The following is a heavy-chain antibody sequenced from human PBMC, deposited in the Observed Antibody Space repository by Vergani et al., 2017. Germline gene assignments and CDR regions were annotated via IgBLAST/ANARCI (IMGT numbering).Heavy chain of an antibody. Sequence: EVQLVESGGGLVQPGGSLRLSCAASGFTFSSYWMSWVRQAPGKGLEWVANIKQYGSEKYYLDSVKGRFTISRDNAKNSLYLQMNSLRAEDTAVYYCASVVQSYYYYYCGMDVWGQGTTVTVSS. CDR1: GFTFSSYW. CDR3: ASVVQSYYYYYCGMDV. V-gene: IGHV3-7*03. D-gene: IGHD2-8*01. CDR2: IKQYGSEK. J-gene: IGHJ6*02.